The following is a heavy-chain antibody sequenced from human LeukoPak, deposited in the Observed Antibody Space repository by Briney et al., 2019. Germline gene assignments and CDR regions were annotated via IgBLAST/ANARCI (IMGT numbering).Heavy chain of an antibody. CDR2: IYYSGST. V-gene: IGHV4-39*07. CDR1: GGSISSSSYY. D-gene: IGHD3-22*01. CDR3: ARGTDYDSSGYYPPSPFDY. J-gene: IGHJ4*02. Sequence: SETLSLTCTVSGGSISSSSYYWGWIRQPPGKGLEWIGSIYYSGSTYYNPSLKSRVTISVDTSKNQFSLKLNSVTAADTAVYSCARGTDYDSSGYYPPSPFDYWGQGTLVTVSS.